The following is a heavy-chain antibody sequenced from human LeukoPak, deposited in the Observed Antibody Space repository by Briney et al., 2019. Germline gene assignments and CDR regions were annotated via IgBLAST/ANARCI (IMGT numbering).Heavy chain of an antibody. V-gene: IGHV3-48*03. CDR2: ITSISSST. CDR1: GFTFSRFE. Sequence: PGGSLRLSSTASGFTFSRFEMSWVRQAPGKGLEWVSYITSISSSTYYADFVKGRFTVSRDNAKNSLYLQMNSLTAEDTAVYYCARDFGDYGGYYYMDLWGKGTTVTVSS. D-gene: IGHD4-23*01. J-gene: IGHJ6*03. CDR3: ARDFGDYGGYYYMDL.